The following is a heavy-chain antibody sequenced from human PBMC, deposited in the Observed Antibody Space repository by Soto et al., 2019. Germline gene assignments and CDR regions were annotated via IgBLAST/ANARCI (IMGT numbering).Heavy chain of an antibody. V-gene: IGHV4-59*08. D-gene: IGHD3-3*01. Sequence: QVQLQESGPGLVKPSETLSLTCTVSGDSINSDYWSWVRQPPGKGLEWIGYIYNSGSTNYNPSLKSRVTMSLDPSKTQFSLKLSSVTAADTAVYYCARYLRNGLYYMDVWGEGTTVTVSS. CDR3: ARYLRNGLYYMDV. CDR1: GDSINSDY. J-gene: IGHJ6*03. CDR2: IYNSGST.